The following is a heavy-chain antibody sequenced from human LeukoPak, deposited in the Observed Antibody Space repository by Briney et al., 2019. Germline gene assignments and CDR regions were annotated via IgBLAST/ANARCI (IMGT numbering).Heavy chain of an antibody. D-gene: IGHD3-3*01. CDR1: GFTLSSYW. V-gene: IGHV3-74*01. J-gene: IGHJ5*02. Sequence: SGGSLRLSCAASGFTLSSYWMHWLRHAPGKGLVWVSRIESDGSNTFYADSVKGRFTISRDNSKNTLYLQMNSLRAEDTAVYYCAATIFGDNWFDPWGEGTLVTVSS. CDR3: AATIFGDNWFDP. CDR2: IESDGSNT.